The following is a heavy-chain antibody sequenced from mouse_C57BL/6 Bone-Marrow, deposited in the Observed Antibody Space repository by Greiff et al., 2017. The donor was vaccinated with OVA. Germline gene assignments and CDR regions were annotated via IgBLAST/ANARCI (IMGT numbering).Heavy chain of an antibody. J-gene: IGHJ2*01. CDR1: GYTFTDYE. V-gene: IGHV1-15*01. CDR3: TRILTLYYFDY. Sequence: QVQLQQSGAELVRPGASVTLSCKASGYTFTDYEMHWVKQTPVHGLEWIGAIDPETGGTAYNQKFKGEAILTADKSSSTAYMKLRSMTSEDSTVYYCTRILTLYYFDYWGQGTTLTVSS. CDR2: IDPETGGT.